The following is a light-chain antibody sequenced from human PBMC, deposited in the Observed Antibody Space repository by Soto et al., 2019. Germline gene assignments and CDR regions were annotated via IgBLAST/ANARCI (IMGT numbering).Light chain of an antibody. J-gene: IGKJ1*01. CDR1: QDIRKY. CDR2: DAS. Sequence: IQMTQSPSSLSASVGDRVTITCQATQDIRKYLNWYQQKPGKAPKLLIYDASSLESGVPSRFSGSGSGTEFTLTISSLQPDDLATYYCQQYNSYSWTFGQGTKGDI. V-gene: IGKV1-5*01. CDR3: QQYNSYSWT.